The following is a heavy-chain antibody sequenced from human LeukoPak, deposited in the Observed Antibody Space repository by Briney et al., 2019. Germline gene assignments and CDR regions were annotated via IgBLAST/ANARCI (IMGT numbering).Heavy chain of an antibody. CDR2: HNPHSGGT. CDR3: AGLTTPNNWFVP. V-gene: IGHV1-2*02. CDR1: GYIYTGYY. J-gene: IGHJ5*02. D-gene: IGHD1-1*01. Sequence: ASVKVTCQSSGYIYTGYYMHGVRQAPAQGLEGMGWHNPHSGGTNYAQEFQGRVTMTRDTYIRTASRALSGLTSDDRDVFYCAGLTTPNNWFVPWGEGGQVTVSS.